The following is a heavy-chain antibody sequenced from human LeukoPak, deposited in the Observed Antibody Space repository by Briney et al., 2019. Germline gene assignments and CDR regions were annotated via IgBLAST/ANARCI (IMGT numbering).Heavy chain of an antibody. J-gene: IGHJ4*02. D-gene: IGHD1-26*01. CDR2: IDKHGNA. CDR3: PSGPWELDS. CDR1: VGAINSYD. V-gene: IGHV4-59*08. Sequence: SETLSLTCTVSVGAINSYDKAWIRQSPGKGLEWVGYIDKHGNAYYNPSLQSRVTISADTSKKQSSRKLNSVTGADTGVYYCPSGPWELDSWGQGPLVTVSS.